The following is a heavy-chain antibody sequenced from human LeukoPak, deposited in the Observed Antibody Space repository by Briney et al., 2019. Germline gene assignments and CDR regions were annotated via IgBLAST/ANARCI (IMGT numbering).Heavy chain of an antibody. Sequence: SETLSLTCTVSGGSISSYYWSWIRQPPGKGLEWIGRIYTSGSTNYNPSLKSRVTMSVDTSKNQFSLKLSSVTAEDTAVYYCARDTVAGLYFDYWGQGTLVTVSS. CDR2: IYTSGST. V-gene: IGHV4-4*07. CDR3: ARDTVAGLYFDY. J-gene: IGHJ4*02. D-gene: IGHD6-19*01. CDR1: GGSISSYY.